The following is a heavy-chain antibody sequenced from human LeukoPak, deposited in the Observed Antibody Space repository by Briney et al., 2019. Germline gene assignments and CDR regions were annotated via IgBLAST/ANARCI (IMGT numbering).Heavy chain of an antibody. D-gene: IGHD3-22*01. V-gene: IGHV3-7*01. Sequence: PGGSLRLSCAASGFTFSDYYMSWIRQAPGKGLEWVANIKQDGSEKYYVDSVKGRFTISRDNAKNSLYLQMNSLRAEDTAVYYCARDTYDSSGYVDYWGQGTLVTVSS. CDR1: GFTFSDYY. CDR3: ARDTYDSSGYVDY. J-gene: IGHJ4*02. CDR2: IKQDGSEK.